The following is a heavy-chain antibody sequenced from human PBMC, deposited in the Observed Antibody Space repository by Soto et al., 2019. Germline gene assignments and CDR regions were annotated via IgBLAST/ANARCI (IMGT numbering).Heavy chain of an antibody. D-gene: IGHD3-22*01. CDR1: GGSISTYY. CDR2: IYYSGST. V-gene: IGHV4-59*08. CDR3: ARYDKGWFAP. J-gene: IGHJ5*02. Sequence: QVQLQESGPGLVKPSETLSLTCTVSGGSISTYYWSWIQQPPGKGLEWIGFIYYSGSTTYNPSLKSRVTISVHTSKNQFSLKLSSVTAADTAVYYCARYDKGWFAPWGQGTLVTVSS.